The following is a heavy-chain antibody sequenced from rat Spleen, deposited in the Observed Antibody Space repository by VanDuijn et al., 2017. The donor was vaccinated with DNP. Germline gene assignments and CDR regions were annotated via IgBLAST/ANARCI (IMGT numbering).Heavy chain of an antibody. J-gene: IGHJ2*01. D-gene: IGHD1-2*01. CDR3: ARWDYNSYTWDY. CDR1: GYSITSNY. Sequence: EVQLQESGPGLVKPSQSLSLTCSVTGYSITSNYWAWIRKFPGNKMEWMGYISYSGSTGYNPSLKSRISITRDTSKNQFFLQLKSVTSEDTATYYCARWDYNSYTWDYWGQGVMVTVSS. CDR2: ISYSGST. V-gene: IGHV3-1*01.